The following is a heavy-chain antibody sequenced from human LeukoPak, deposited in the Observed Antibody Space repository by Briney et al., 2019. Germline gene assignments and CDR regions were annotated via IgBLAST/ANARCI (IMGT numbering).Heavy chain of an antibody. CDR3: ARGDNFLWGSYRSLDF. V-gene: IGHV3-66*01. CDR1: GFTVSNNY. J-gene: IGHJ4*02. CDR2: IYSGGNT. Sequence: GGSLRLSCAASGFTVSNNYMSWVRQAPGKGLEWVSVIYSGGNTYHADSVKGRFTISRDNSKNTLYLQMNSLRAEDTAVYYCARGDNFLWGSYRSLDFWGQGTLVTVSS. D-gene: IGHD3-16*02.